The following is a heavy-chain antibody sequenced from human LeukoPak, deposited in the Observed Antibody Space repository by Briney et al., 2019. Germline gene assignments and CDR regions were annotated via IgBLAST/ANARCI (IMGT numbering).Heavy chain of an antibody. D-gene: IGHD3/OR15-3a*01. V-gene: IGHV1-18*01. Sequence: GASVKVSCKASGYTFTSYGISWVRQAPGQGLEWMGWISAYNGNTDYAQKFQDRVTLTTDTSTSTAYMELRSLRSDDTAVYFCARTYDSSTGYYFDYWGQGTLVTVSS. J-gene: IGHJ4*02. CDR1: GYTFTSYG. CDR3: ARTYDSSTGYYFDY. CDR2: ISAYNGNT.